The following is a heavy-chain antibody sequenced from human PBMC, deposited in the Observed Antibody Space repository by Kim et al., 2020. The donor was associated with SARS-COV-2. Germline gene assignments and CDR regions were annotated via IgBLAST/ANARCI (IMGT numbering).Heavy chain of an antibody. CDR1: GFTFSNAW. D-gene: IGHD3-10*01. CDR3: ATVYGRYYYAKDV. V-gene: IGHV3-15*01. J-gene: IGHJ6*02. Sequence: GGSLRLSCAASGFTFSNAWMSWVRQAPGKGLEWVGRIKNKIDGGTMDYAAPVRGRFTISRDDSKATVYLQMNNLKTEDTGVYYCATVYGRYYYAKDVWGHGTTVTVSS. CDR2: IKNKIDGGTM.